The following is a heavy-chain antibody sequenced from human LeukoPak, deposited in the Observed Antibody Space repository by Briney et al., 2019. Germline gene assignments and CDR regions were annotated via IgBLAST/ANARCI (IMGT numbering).Heavy chain of an antibody. CDR3: AKAILDMTTVTSFDY. D-gene: IGHD4-17*01. Sequence: GGSLRLSCAASGFTFDDYAMHWVRQAPGKGLEWVSGISWNSGSIGYADSVKGRFTISRDNAKSSLYLQMNSLRAGDTALYYCAKAILDMTTVTSFDYWGRGTLVTVSS. CDR1: GFTFDDYA. CDR2: ISWNSGSI. J-gene: IGHJ4*02. V-gene: IGHV3-9*01.